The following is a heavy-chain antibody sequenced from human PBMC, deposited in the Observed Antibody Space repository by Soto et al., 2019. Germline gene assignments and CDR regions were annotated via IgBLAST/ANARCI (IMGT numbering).Heavy chain of an antibody. CDR3: ARDLAVYSYGVYYYYYYGMDV. J-gene: IGHJ6*02. CDR1: GYTFTSYY. D-gene: IGHD5-18*01. CDR2: INPSGGST. V-gene: IGHV1-46*01. Sequence: QVQLVQSGAEVKKRGASVKVSCKASGYTFTSYYMHWVRQAPGQGLEWMGIINPSGGSTSYAQKFQGRVTMTRDTSTSTVYMELSSLRSEDTAVYYCARDLAVYSYGVYYYYYYGMDVWGQGTTVTVSS.